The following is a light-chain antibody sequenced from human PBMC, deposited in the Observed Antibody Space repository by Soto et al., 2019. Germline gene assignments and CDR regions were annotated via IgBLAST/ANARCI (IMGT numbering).Light chain of an antibody. CDR2: GAS. J-gene: IGKJ5*01. Sequence: EIVLTQSPGTLSLSPGERATLSCRASQSVSSSYLAWYQQKPGQAPRLLIYGASSRATGIPDRFSGSGSGTYFTITINRLEPEDFAVYYCQQYGSSPITFGQGTRLEIK. V-gene: IGKV3-20*01. CDR1: QSVSSSY. CDR3: QQYGSSPIT.